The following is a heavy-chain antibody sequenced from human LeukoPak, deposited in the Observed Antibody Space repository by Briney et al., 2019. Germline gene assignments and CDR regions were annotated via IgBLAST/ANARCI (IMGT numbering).Heavy chain of an antibody. Sequence: ASVKVSCMASGYXFTGYYIHWVRQAPGQGLEWMGWIDPKSGGTNYAQRFQGRVTMTRDTSISTAYMELTSLRYDDTAVYYCARGPRYSSSWQNNWFDPWGQGTLVTVSS. J-gene: IGHJ5*02. D-gene: IGHD6-13*01. CDR3: ARGPRYSSSWQNNWFDP. V-gene: IGHV1-2*02. CDR1: GYXFTGYY. CDR2: IDPKSGGT.